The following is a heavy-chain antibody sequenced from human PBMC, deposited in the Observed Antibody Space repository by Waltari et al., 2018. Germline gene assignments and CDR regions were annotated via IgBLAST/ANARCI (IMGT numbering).Heavy chain of an antibody. CDR2: ISGSGGST. J-gene: IGHJ3*02. V-gene: IGHV3-23*01. D-gene: IGHD3-22*01. Sequence: PGKGLEWVSAISGSGGSTYYADSVKGRFTISRDNSKNTLYLQMSSLRAEDTAVYYCAKHEYYYDSSGYGDAFDIWGQGTMVTVSS. CDR3: AKHEYYYDSSGYGDAFDI.